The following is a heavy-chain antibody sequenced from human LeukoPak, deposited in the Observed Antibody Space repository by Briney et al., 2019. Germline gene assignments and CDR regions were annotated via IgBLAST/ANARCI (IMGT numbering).Heavy chain of an antibody. V-gene: IGHV3-30*02. D-gene: IGHD3-10*01. CDR3: AKDYSKTSYYGSGTYYRPNWFDP. Sequence: GGSLRLSCAASGFTFSSYGMHWVRQAPGKGLEWVAFIRYDGSNKYYADSVKGRFTISRDNSKNTLYLQMNSLRAEDTAVYYCAKDYSKTSYYGSGTYYRPNWFDPWGQGTLVTVSS. CDR2: IRYDGSNK. J-gene: IGHJ5*02. CDR1: GFTFSSYG.